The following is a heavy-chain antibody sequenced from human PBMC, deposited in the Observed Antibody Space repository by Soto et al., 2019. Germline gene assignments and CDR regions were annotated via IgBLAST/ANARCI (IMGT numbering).Heavy chain of an antibody. CDR2: ISTYNGDT. CDR1: GYTFVTHA. CDR3: ARDPSNTSGDRVWFDT. V-gene: IGHV1-18*04. D-gene: IGHD6-19*01. Sequence: QVQLVQSGAEVEKPGASLRLSCRTSGYTFVTHAISWVRQAPGQGLEWMGWISTYNGDTKFAQKFQGRVDMTRDTSTSTAYMDLRSLTSDDTAVYYCARDPSNTSGDRVWFDTWGQGTLVTVSS. J-gene: IGHJ5*02.